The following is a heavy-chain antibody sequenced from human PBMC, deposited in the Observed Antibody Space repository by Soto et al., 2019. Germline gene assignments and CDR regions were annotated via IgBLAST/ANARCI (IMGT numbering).Heavy chain of an antibody. CDR3: ARYLRSGLYYMDV. J-gene: IGHJ6*03. V-gene: IGHV4-59*08. D-gene: IGHD3-3*01. CDR1: GDSINSDY. CDR2: IYNSGST. Sequence: QVQLQESGPGLVKPSETLSLTCTVSGDSINSDYWSWVRQPPGKGLEWIGYIYNSGSTNYNPSLKSRVTRSVDPSKNQFSLKLSSATVADTAVYYCARYLRSGLYYMDVWGKGTTVTVSS.